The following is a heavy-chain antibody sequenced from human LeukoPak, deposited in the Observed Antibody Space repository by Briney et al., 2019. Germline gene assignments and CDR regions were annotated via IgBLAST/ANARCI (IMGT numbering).Heavy chain of an antibody. CDR3: ARSSWHDY. CDR2: IKQDGSEK. D-gene: IGHD6-13*01. J-gene: IGHJ4*02. CDR1: RFTFSSYW. V-gene: IGHV3-7*01. Sequence: GGSLRLSCAASRFTFSSYWMSWVRQAPGKGLEWVANIKQDGSEKYYVDSVKGRFTISRDNAKNSLYLQMNSLRAGDTAVYYCARSSWHDYWGQGTLVTVSS.